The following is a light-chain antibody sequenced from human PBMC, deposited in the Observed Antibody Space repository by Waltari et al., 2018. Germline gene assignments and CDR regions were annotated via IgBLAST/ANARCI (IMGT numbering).Light chain of an antibody. CDR2: SDN. V-gene: IGLV1-44*01. CDR1: SSNIGSNS. J-gene: IGLJ2*01. CDR3: AAWDVSLNGLV. Sequence: QSVLTQPPSASGTPGQRVTISCSGSSSNIGSNSVNWYQHLPGTAPKLLIYSDNQRPSGVPARFSGSKSGASASLAISGLQSEDEADYYCAAWDVSLNGLVFGVGTKLTVL.